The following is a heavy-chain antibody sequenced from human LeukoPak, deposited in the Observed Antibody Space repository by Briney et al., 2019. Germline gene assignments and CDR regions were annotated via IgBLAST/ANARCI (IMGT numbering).Heavy chain of an antibody. D-gene: IGHD2-2*02. CDR1: GGSFSGYY. Sequence: SETLSLTCAVYGGSFSGYYWSWIRQPPGKGLGWIGEINHSGSTNYNPSLKSRVTISVDTSKNQFSLKLSSVTAADTAVYYCAGGRSRYCSSTSCYTEDYYYYYMDVWGKGTTVTVSS. J-gene: IGHJ6*03. V-gene: IGHV4-34*01. CDR2: INHSGST. CDR3: AGGRSRYCSSTSCYTEDYYYYYMDV.